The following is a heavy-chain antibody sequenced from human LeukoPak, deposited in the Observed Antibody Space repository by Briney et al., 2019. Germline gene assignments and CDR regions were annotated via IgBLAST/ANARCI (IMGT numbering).Heavy chain of an antibody. D-gene: IGHD5-12*01. Sequence: ASVKVSCKASGYTFTSYDINWVRHATGQGLEWIGFTNPNTGNTVYAQKIQGRVIMTTDTSINTAYMELSSLTSEDTAVYYCATTLRNNPPWGQGTLVTVSS. CDR2: TNPNTGNT. V-gene: IGHV1-8*01. J-gene: IGHJ5*02. CDR3: ATTLRNNPP. CDR1: GYTFTSYD.